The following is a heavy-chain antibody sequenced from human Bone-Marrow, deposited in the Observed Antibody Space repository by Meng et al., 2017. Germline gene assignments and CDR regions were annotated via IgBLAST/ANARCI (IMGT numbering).Heavy chain of an antibody. CDR2: ISTYSGKT. D-gene: IGHD6-19*01. V-gene: IGHV1-18*01. Sequence: ASVKVSCKTSGYTFTDYGFNWVRQAPGQGLEWMGWISTYSGKTNYAQKFQGRITMTTDTSTRTGYMDLSNLRSNDTAVYFCARGWREIAVPRTPTDDYWGQGTLVTVSS. CDR1: GYTFTDYG. J-gene: IGHJ4*02. CDR3: ARGWREIAVPRTPTDDY.